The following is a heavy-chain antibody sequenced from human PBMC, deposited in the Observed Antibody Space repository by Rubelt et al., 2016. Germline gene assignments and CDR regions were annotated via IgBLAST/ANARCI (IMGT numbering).Heavy chain of an antibody. V-gene: IGHV1-69*04. D-gene: IGHD6-13*01. CDR1: GGTFSSYA. J-gene: IGHJ3*02. Sequence: CKASGGTFSSYAISWVRQAPGQGLEWMGRIIPILGIANYAQKFQGRVTITADKSTSTAYMELSSLRSEDTAVYYCARGRYYGSSSWYFPVTANAFDIWGQGTMVTVSS. CDR2: IIPILGIA. CDR3: ARGRYYGSSSWYFPVTANAFDI.